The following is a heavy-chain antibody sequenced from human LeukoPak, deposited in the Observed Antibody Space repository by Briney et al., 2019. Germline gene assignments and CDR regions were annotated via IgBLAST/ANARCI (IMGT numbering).Heavy chain of an antibody. CDR1: GGSISSSNW. CDR2: IYHSGST. D-gene: IGHD4-17*01. Sequence: SETLSLTCAVSGGSISSSNWWSWVRQPPGKGLEWIGEIYHSGSTYYNPSLKSRVTISVDKSKNQFSLKLSSVAAADTAVYYCARVSRGDYADYWGQGTLVTVSS. CDR3: ARVSRGDYADY. J-gene: IGHJ4*02. V-gene: IGHV4-4*02.